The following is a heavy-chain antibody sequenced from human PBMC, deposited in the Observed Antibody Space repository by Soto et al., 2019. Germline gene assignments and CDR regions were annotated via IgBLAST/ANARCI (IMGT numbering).Heavy chain of an antibody. V-gene: IGHV1-3*01. CDR1: GYTFTSYA. Sequence: ASVKVCCKASGYTFTSYALHWVRQAPGQRLEWMGWINPGNGNTKYSQKFQGRVTITRDTSASTAYMELSSLRSEDTAVYYCASLDCSGGSCYLDYWGQGTLVTVSS. CDR2: INPGNGNT. D-gene: IGHD2-15*01. CDR3: ASLDCSGGSCYLDY. J-gene: IGHJ4*02.